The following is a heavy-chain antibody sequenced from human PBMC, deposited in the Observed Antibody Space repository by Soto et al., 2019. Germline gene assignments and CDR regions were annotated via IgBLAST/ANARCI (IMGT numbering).Heavy chain of an antibody. Sequence: QGQLVESGGGVVQPGRSLRLSCAASGYTFSSYGMHWVRQAPGKGLEWVAVIWDDGSNNNYADSVKGRFTISRDNSKDTLYLQMDSLRVDDTGVYHCARVIGDCSRTGCSVDYWGQGTLVTVSS. CDR1: GYTFSSYG. CDR2: IWDDGSNN. J-gene: IGHJ4*02. D-gene: IGHD2-2*01. V-gene: IGHV3-33*01. CDR3: ARVIGDCSRTGCSVDY.